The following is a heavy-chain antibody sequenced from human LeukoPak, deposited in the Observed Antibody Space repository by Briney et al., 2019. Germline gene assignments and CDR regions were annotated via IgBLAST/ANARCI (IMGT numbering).Heavy chain of an antibody. D-gene: IGHD6-6*01. CDR1: GYNFTTYW. J-gene: IGHJ4*02. CDR2: VYPGDSDT. CDR3: ARQTQLVLNY. V-gene: IGHV5-51*01. Sequence: GESLKISCKGSGYNFTTYWIGWVRQMPGKGLEWMGIVYPGDSDTRYSPSFQGQVTISADKSISTAYLQWSSLKASDTAMYYCARQTQLVLNYWGQGTLVTVSS.